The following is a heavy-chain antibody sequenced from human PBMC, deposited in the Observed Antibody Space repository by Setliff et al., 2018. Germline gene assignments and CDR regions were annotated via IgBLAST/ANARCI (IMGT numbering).Heavy chain of an antibody. CDR3: TRASSIAVAGSSI. CDR1: GGSFSGYY. D-gene: IGHD6-19*01. J-gene: IGHJ4*02. CDR2: IRSKAYGGTT. V-gene: IGHV3-49*03. Sequence: LSLTCAVYGGSFSGYYWSWIRQPPGKGLEWVGFIRSKAYGGTTEYAASVKGRFTISRDDSKSIAYLQMNSLKTEDTAVYYCTRASSIAVAGSSIWGQGTLVTVSS.